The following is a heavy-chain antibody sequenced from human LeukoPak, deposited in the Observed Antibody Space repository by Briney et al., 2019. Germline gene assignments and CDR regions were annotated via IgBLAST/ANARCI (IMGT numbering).Heavy chain of an antibody. J-gene: IGHJ4*02. CDR2: ISAYNGNT. CDR3: ARLASGDCSSTSCLLSFDY. V-gene: IGHV1-18*01. D-gene: IGHD2-2*01. Sequence: ASVKVSCKASGYTFTSYGISWVRQAPGQGLEWMGWISAYNGNTNYAQKLQGRVTMTTDTSTSTAYMELRSLRSDDTAVYYCARLASGDCSSTSCLLSFDYWGQGTLVTVSS. CDR1: GYTFTSYG.